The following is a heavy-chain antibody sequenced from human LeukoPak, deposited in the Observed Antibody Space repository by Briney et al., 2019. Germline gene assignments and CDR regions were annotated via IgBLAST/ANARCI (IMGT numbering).Heavy chain of an antibody. J-gene: IGHJ4*02. D-gene: IGHD4-17*01. Sequence: PSETLSLTCTVSGGSISSSSYYWGWIRQPPGKGLEWIGSIYYSGSTYYNPSLKSRVTISVDTSKNQFSLKLSSVTAADTAVYYCARVTPNTANWGQGTLVTVSS. V-gene: IGHV4-39*07. CDR1: GGSISSSSYY. CDR2: IYYSGST. CDR3: ARVTPNTAN.